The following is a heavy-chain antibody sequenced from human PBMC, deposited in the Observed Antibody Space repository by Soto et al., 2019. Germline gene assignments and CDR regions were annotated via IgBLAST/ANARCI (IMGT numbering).Heavy chain of an antibody. CDR2: ISGSGGST. CDR3: AKDPRYSSGWYVVDY. J-gene: IGHJ4*02. D-gene: IGHD6-19*01. V-gene: IGHV3-23*01. CDR1: GFTFSSYA. Sequence: GGSLRLSCAASGFTFSSYAMSWVRQAPGKGLEWVSAISGSGGSTYYADSVKGRFTISRDNSKNTLYLQMNSLRAEDTAVYYCAKDPRYSSGWYVVDYWGQGTLVTVSS.